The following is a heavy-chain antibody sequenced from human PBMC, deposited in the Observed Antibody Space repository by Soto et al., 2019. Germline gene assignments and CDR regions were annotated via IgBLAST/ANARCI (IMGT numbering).Heavy chain of an antibody. Sequence: SVKVSCKASGGTFSSYAISWVRQAPGQGLEWMGGIIPIFGTANYAQKFQGRVTITADESTSTAYMELSSLRSEDTAVYYCARGSAIFGVVTPYYYYGMDVWGQGTTVTVSS. CDR3: ARGSAIFGVVTPYYYYGMDV. D-gene: IGHD3-3*01. J-gene: IGHJ6*02. CDR1: GGTFSSYA. CDR2: IIPIFGTA. V-gene: IGHV1-69*13.